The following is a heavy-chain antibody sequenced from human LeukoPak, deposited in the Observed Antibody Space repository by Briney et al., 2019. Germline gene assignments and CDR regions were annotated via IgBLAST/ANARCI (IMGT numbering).Heavy chain of an antibody. CDR2: ISDTGDST. Sequence: GGSLRLSCAASGFTFSSYVMSWVRQGPGKGLEWISGISDTGDSTNYADSVKGRFTISRDNSKNTLYLQINSLRAEDTAVYYCAKDSWRVHYDNPGYFDYWGQGTLVTVSS. J-gene: IGHJ4*02. CDR1: GFTFSSYV. D-gene: IGHD3-16*01. CDR3: AKDSWRVHYDNPGYFDY. V-gene: IGHV3-23*01.